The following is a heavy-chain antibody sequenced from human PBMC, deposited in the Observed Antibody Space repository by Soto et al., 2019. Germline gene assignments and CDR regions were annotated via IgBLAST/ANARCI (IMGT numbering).Heavy chain of an antibody. D-gene: IGHD5-12*01. CDR2: IYYSGST. CDR3: ARVGAPGGYAPFPYFDY. J-gene: IGHJ4*02. V-gene: IGHV4-30-4*01. CDR1: GGSISSGDYY. Sequence: SETLSLTCTVSGGSISSGDYYWSWIRQPPGKGLEWIGYIYYSGSTYYNPSLKSRVTISVDTSKNQFSLKLSSVTAADTAVYYCARVGAPGGYAPFPYFDYWGQGTLVTVSS.